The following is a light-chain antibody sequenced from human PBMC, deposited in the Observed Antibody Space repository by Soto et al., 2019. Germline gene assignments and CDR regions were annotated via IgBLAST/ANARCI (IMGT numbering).Light chain of an antibody. CDR2: SNN. CDR3: AAWDDSLSGYV. Sequence: QSVLTQPPSASGTPGQRVTISFSGSSSNIGGNAVNLYQQLPGTTPKLLIYSNNQRPSGVPDRFSGSKSGTSASLAISGLQSEDEADYYCAAWDDSLSGYVFGTGTKVTVL. CDR1: SSNIGGNA. V-gene: IGLV1-44*01. J-gene: IGLJ1*01.